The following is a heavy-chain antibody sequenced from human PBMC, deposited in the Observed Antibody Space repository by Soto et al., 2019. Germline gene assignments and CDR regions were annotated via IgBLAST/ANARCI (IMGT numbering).Heavy chain of an antibody. Sequence: PTAIHQLCRALSGFSLATFCMYENRIRQPPGKALEGLARIDWDDDQYYGTSLKTRLTISKDTSKNQVVLTMTNMDPVDTATYYCARMVVVVPAAISCRSPSAYYRYHLDVSGQGTSVIGSS. V-gene: IGHV2-70*11. D-gene: IGHD2-2*01. CDR2: IDWDDDQ. J-gene: IGHJ6*02. CDR3: ARMVVVVPAAISCRSPSAYYRYHLDV. CDR1: GFSLATFCMY.